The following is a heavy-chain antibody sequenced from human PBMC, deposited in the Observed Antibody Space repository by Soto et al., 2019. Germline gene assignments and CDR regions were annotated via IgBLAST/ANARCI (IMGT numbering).Heavy chain of an antibody. V-gene: IGHV4-4*07. J-gene: IGHJ6*02. CDR3: ASLPGYYYEVGDYYYCGMDV. D-gene: IGHD3-22*01. CDR1: GGSISSYY. CDR2: IYTSGST. Sequence: QVQLQESGPGLVKPSETLSLTCTVSGGSISSYYWSWIRQPAGKGLEWIGRIYTSGSTNYNASLKSRVTMSVDTSKHQSSLKLSSVTAEDKAVYYCASLPGYYYEVGDYYYCGMDVWGQGTTVTVSS.